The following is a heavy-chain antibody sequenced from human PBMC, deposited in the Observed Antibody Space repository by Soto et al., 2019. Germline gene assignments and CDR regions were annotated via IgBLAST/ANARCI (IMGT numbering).Heavy chain of an antibody. CDR3: ARTFVVGYRYDILNGYFGWWFDP. J-gene: IGHJ5*02. CDR2: VSAYNGNT. CDR1: GYPFTCYY. Sequence: GASLKVSCRASGYPFTCYYMHWVRHAPAQGREWMGLVSAYNGNTNYAQKLQGRVTMTTYTSTSTAYMELRSLRSEDTAVYYCARTFVVGYRYDILNGYFGWWFDPWGQGTLVTVSS. V-gene: IGHV1-18*04. D-gene: IGHD3-9*01.